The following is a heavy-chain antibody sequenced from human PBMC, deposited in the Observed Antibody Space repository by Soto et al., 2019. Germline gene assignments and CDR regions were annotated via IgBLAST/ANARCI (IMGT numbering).Heavy chain of an antibody. V-gene: IGHV4-31*03. CDR3: ARDYSYYDFWSGYYGSGWFDP. D-gene: IGHD3-3*01. CDR1: GGSISSGGYY. CDR2: IYYSGST. Sequence: QVQLQESGPGLVKPSQTLSLTCTVSGGSISSGGYYWSWIRQHPGKGLEWIGYIYYSGSTYYNPSLKSRVTISVDTSKNQFSLKLSSVTAADTAVYYCARDYSYYDFWSGYYGSGWFDPWGQGTLVTVSS. J-gene: IGHJ5*02.